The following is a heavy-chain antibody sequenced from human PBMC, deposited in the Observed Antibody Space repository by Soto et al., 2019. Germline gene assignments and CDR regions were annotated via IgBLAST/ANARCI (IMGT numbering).Heavy chain of an antibody. CDR1: GFTFSNAW. CDR3: TTALAAGPMYYYDSSGYYPREDPPDY. CDR2: IKSKTDGGTT. D-gene: IGHD3-22*01. J-gene: IGHJ4*02. V-gene: IGHV3-15*07. Sequence: GGSLRLSCAASGFTFSNAWMNWVRQAPGKGLEWVGRIKSKTDGGTTDYAAPVKGRFTISRDDSKNTLYLQMNSLKTEDTAVYYCTTALAAGPMYYYDSSGYYPREDPPDYWGQGTLVTVSS.